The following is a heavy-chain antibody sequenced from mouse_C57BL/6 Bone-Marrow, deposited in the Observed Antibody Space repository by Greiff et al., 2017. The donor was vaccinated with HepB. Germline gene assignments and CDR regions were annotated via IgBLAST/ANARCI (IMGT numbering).Heavy chain of an antibody. V-gene: IGHV14-2*01. J-gene: IGHJ2*01. CDR2: IDPEDGET. D-gene: IGHD2-3*01. CDR1: GFNIKDYY. Sequence: EVQLQQSGAELVKPGASVKLSCTASGFNIKDYYMHWVKQRPEQGLEWIGRIDPEDGETKYASKFQGKATITADTSSNTAYLQLSSLTSEDTAVYYCARDGYYLDYWGQGTTLTVSS. CDR3: ARDGYYLDY.